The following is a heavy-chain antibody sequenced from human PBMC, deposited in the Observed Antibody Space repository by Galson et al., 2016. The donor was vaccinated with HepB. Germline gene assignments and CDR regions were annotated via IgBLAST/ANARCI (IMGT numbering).Heavy chain of an antibody. CDR2: IYPDDSDT. CDR3: ARLTGYNYGVRPKDLGLYWFFDL. J-gene: IGHJ2*01. CDR1: GYSFNDYW. Sequence: QSGAEVKTPGESLTISCKGSGYSFNDYWIGWVRQMPGKGLEWMGLIYPDDSDTTYSPSFQGLVTMSVDRSISTAYLQWSSLKASDTAMYYCARLTGYNYGVRPKDLGLYWFFDLWGRGTLVTVSS. V-gene: IGHV5-51*01. D-gene: IGHD5-24*01.